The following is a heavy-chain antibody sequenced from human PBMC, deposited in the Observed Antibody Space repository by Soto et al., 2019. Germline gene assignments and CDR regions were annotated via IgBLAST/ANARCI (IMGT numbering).Heavy chain of an antibody. CDR3: ARGTKYYYQGMDV. Sequence: SGSMSITCAVYGGSFWGYYWSWIRQPPGKGLEWIGEINDSGSTNYNPSLKSRVTISVDTSKNQFSLKVKSVTAADTAVYYCARGTKYYYQGMDVWGQGITVPVSS. CDR1: GGSFWGYY. J-gene: IGHJ6*02. CDR2: INDSGST. V-gene: IGHV4-34*01.